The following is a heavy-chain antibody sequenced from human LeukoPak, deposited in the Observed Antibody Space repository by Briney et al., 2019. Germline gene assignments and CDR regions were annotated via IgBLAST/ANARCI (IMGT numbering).Heavy chain of an antibody. CDR1: GFTFSTSW. CDR3: AKSVGDILTGYYHGFDY. J-gene: IGHJ4*02. CDR2: INPDGSEK. Sequence: GGSLRLSCAASGFTFSTSWMNWVRQAPGKGLEWVVSINPDGSEKYSVDSVEGRFTISRDNAKNTVYLQMNSLRAEDTAVYYCAKSVGDILTGYYHGFDYWGQGTLVTVSS. D-gene: IGHD3-9*01. V-gene: IGHV3-7*01.